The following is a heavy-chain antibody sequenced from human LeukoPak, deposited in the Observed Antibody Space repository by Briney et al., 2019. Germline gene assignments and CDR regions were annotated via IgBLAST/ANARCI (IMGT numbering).Heavy chain of an antibody. CDR3: ARDRPYGIAARYYNWFDP. CDR2: IYYSGST. J-gene: IGHJ5*02. D-gene: IGHD6-6*01. V-gene: IGHV4-59*01. Sequence: SETLSLTCTVSGGSISSCYWSWIRQPPGKGLEWIGYIYYSGSTNYNPSLKSRVTISVDTSKNQFSLKLSSVTAADTAVYYCARDRPYGIAARYYNWFDPWGQGTLVTVSS. CDR1: GGSISSCY.